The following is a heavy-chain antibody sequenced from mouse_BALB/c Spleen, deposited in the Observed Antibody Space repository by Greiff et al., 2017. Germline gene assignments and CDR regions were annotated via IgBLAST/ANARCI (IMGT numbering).Heavy chain of an antibody. CDR2: INPSTGYT. Sequence: QVQLQQSGAELAKPGASVKMSCKASGYTFTSYWMHWVKPRPGQGLEWIGYINPSTGYTEYNQKFKDKATLNADKSSSTAYMQLSSQTSEDSAVYYCARWDYGYDEKDAMDDWGQGTAVTVS. CDR1: GYTFTSYW. CDR3: ARWDYGYDEKDAMDD. J-gene: IGHJ4*01. V-gene: IGHV1-7*01. D-gene: IGHD2-2*01.